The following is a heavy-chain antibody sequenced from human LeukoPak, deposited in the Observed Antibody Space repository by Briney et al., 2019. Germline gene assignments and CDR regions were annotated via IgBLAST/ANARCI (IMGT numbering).Heavy chain of an antibody. V-gene: IGHV4-59*08. D-gene: IGHD4-17*01. J-gene: IGHJ5*02. CDR2: LYYSGST. CDR3: ARHGDGDYVVTDWFDP. CDR1: GVSISSYY. Sequence: SETLSLTCTVSGVSISSYYWSWIRQPPGKGLEWIGYLYYSGSTNYNPSLKSRATISVDTSKNQLSLKLSSVPAADTAVYYCARHGDGDYVVTDWFDPWGQGTLVTVSS.